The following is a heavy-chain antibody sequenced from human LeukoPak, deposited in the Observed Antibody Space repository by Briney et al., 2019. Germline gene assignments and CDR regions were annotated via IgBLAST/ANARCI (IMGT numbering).Heavy chain of an antibody. Sequence: PSETLSLPCTAPGGSISSSSYFWGWIRQPPGKGLEWIGSIYYGGTTYYSPSLKSRVTISVDTSKNQFSLKLSSVTAADTAVYYCARYRRATTVTTRGEFDYWGQGTLVTVSS. CDR1: GGSISSSSYF. CDR3: ARYRRATTVTTRGEFDY. D-gene: IGHD4-17*01. V-gene: IGHV4-39*01. J-gene: IGHJ4*02. CDR2: IYYGGTT.